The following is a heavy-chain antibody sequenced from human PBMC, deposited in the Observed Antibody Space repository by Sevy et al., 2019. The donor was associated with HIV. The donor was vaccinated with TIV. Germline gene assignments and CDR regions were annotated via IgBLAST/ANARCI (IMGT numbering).Heavy chain of an antibody. CDR1: GGSISSYY. Sequence: SETLSLTCTVSGGSISSYYWSWIRQPPGKGLEWIGYIYYSGSTNDNPSLKSRVTISVDTSKNQFSLKLSSVTAADTAVYYCAREGPYGDYFNWFDPWGQGTLVTVSS. D-gene: IGHD4-17*01. J-gene: IGHJ5*02. V-gene: IGHV4-59*01. CDR2: IYYSGST. CDR3: AREGPYGDYFNWFDP.